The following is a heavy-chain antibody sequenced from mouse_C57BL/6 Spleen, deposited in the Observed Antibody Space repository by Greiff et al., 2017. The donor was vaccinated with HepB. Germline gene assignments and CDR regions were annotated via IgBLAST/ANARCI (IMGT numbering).Heavy chain of an antibody. J-gene: IGHJ2*01. CDR2: IYPRSGNT. V-gene: IGHV1-81*01. CDR3: ARMGLYYYSNYFFFDY. CDR1: GYTFTSYG. D-gene: IGHD2-5*01. Sequence: VQLQQSGAELARPGASVKLSCKASGYTFTSYGISWVKQRTGQGLEWIGEIYPRSGNTYYNEKFKGKATLTADKSSSTAYMELRSLTSEDSAVYFCARMGLYYYSNYFFFDYWGQGTTLTVSS.